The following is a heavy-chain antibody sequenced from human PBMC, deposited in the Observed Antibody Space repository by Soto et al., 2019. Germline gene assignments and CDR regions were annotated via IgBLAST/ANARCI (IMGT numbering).Heavy chain of an antibody. D-gene: IGHD2-2*01. CDR2: MNPNSGNT. J-gene: IGHJ6*03. Sequence: QVQLVQSGAEVKKPGASVKVSCKASGYTFTSYDINWVRQATGQGLEWMGWMNPNSGNTGYAQKFKGRVTITRNTSISTAYMERSSLRSEDTAVYYCARLGPAAISYYYYYMDVWGKGTTVTVSS. CDR3: ARLGPAAISYYYYYMDV. V-gene: IGHV1-8*01. CDR1: GYTFTSYD.